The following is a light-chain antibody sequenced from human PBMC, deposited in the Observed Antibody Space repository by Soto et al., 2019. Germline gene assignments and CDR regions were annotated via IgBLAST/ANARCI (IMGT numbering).Light chain of an antibody. V-gene: IGLV6-57*04. CDR3: QSYDSNNHVI. CDR2: EDK. CDR1: SGSFASNY. J-gene: IGLJ2*01. Sequence: NFMLTQPHSVSESPGKTVTISCTRSSGSFASNYVQWYQQRPGSAPTAVIYEDKQRPSGVPGRFSGSIDSSSNSASLTISGLKTEDEADYYCQSYDSNNHVIFGGGTKLTVL.